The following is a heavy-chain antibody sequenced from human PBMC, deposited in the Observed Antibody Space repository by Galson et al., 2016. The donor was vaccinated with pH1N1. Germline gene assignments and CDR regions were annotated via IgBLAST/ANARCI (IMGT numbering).Heavy chain of an antibody. CDR3: ARNGYGDYVGYFDY. CDR1: GFSLSTSGVG. D-gene: IGHD4-17*01. V-gene: IGHV2-5*02. CDR2: IYWDDDK. J-gene: IGHJ4*02. Sequence: PALVKPTQTLTLTCTFSGFSLSTSGVGVGWIRQPPGKALEWLALIYWDDDKRYNPSLKSRLNITKDTSKNQVVLTMTNMDPVDTATYYCARNGYGDYVGYFDYWGQGTLVTVSS.